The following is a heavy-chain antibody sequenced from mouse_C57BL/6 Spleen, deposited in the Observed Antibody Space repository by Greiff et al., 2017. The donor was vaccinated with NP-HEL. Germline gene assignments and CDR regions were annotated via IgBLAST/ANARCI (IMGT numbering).Heavy chain of an antibody. CDR1: GFTFSSYA. Sequence: EVHLVESGGGLVKPGGSLKLSCAASGFTFSSYAMSWVRQTPEKRLEWVATISDGGSYTYYPDNVKGRFTISRDNAKNYLYLQMSHLKSEDTAMYYCARDYYGIGGLFAYWGQGTLVTVSA. CDR3: ARDYYGIGGLFAY. J-gene: IGHJ3*01. D-gene: IGHD1-1*01. CDR2: ISDGGSYT. V-gene: IGHV5-4*01.